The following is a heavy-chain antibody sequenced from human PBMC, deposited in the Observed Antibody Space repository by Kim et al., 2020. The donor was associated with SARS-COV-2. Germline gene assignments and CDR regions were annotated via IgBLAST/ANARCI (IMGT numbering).Heavy chain of an antibody. D-gene: IGHD2-15*01. V-gene: IGHV1-69*13. Sequence: SVKVSCKASGGTFSSYAISWVRQAPGQGLEWMGGIIPIFGTANYAQKFQGRVTITADESTSTAYMELSSLRSEDTAVYCCARGVAGMYYFDYWGQGTLVTVSS. J-gene: IGHJ4*02. CDR2: IIPIFGTA. CDR1: GGTFSSYA. CDR3: ARGVAGMYYFDY.